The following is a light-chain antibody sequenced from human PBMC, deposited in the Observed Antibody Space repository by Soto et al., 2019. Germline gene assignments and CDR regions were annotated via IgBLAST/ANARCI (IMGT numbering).Light chain of an antibody. V-gene: IGLV2-11*01. J-gene: IGLJ1*01. CDR1: SSDVGGHNY. Sequence: QSVLTQPRSVSGSPGQSVTISCTGTSSDVGGHNYVSWYQQHPGKAPQLMIYDVTKRPSGVPDRFSGSKSGSTASLTISGLQAEDEADYYCCSYAGSYTYVLGNGTKVT. CDR3: CSYAGSYTYV. CDR2: DVT.